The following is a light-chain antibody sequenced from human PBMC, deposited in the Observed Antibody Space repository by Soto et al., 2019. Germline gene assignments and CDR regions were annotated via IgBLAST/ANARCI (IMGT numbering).Light chain of an antibody. J-gene: IGLJ2*01. V-gene: IGLV2-14*03. CDR2: DVN. Sequence: QSELTQPPSVSAAPGQKVTISCSGSSSNIGNNYVSWYQQHPGKAPKLMLYDVNIRPSGVSNRFSGSKSGNTASLTISGLQAEDEADYYCTSWTTSTTMIFGGGTKLTVL. CDR3: TSWTTSTTMI. CDR1: SSNIGNNY.